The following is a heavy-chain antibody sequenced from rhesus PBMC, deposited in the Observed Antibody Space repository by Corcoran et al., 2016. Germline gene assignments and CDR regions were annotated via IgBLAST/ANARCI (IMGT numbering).Heavy chain of an antibody. Sequence: QLQLQESGPGLVKPSETLSLTCAVSGGSISSNSWSWIRQPPGKGLEWIGRISGSGGSTDYNPSLKSRVTISTDTSKNQFSLKLSSVTAADTAVYYCARVLRRYSGYSSGFDYWGQGVLVTVPS. D-gene: IGHD5-24*01. CDR1: GGSISSNS. J-gene: IGHJ4*01. V-gene: IGHV4-173*01. CDR2: ISGSGGST. CDR3: ARVLRRYSGYSSGFDY.